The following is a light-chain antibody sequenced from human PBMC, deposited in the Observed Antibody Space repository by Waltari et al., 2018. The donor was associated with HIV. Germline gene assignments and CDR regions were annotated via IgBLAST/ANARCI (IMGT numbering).Light chain of an antibody. J-gene: IGLJ3*02. V-gene: IGLV2-14*03. CDR1: SSDVGGYNY. Sequence: QSALTQPASVSGSPGQSITISCTGTSSDVGGYNYVSWYQRHPGKAPKLIIYDVSNRPSGVSNRSSGSKSGNRASLTISAHQAEDEADYYCSSYTSSSTRVFGGGTTVTVL. CDR2: DVS. CDR3: SSYTSSSTRV.